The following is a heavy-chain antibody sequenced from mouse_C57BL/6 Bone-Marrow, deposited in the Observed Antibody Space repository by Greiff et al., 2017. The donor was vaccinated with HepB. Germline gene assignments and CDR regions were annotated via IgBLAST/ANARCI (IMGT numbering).Heavy chain of an antibody. V-gene: IGHV1-53*01. CDR2: INPSNGGT. D-gene: IGHD1-1*01. J-gene: IGHJ3*01. Sequence: QVQLQQPGTDLVKPGASVKLSCKASGYTFTSYWMHWVKQRPGQGLEWIGNINPSNGGTNYNEKFKSKATLTVDKSSSTAYMQLSSLTSEDSAVYYCARGDYGSSAWFAYWGQGTLVTVSA. CDR1: GYTFTSYW. CDR3: ARGDYGSSAWFAY.